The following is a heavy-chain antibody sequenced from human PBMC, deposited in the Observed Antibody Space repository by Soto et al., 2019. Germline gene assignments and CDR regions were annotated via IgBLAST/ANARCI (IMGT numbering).Heavy chain of an antibody. V-gene: IGHV3-21*01. D-gene: IGHD3-9*01. CDR1: GFTFSSYS. J-gene: IGHJ4*02. Sequence: GGSLRLSCAASGFTFSSYSMNWVRQAPGKGLEWVSSISSSSSYIYYADSVKGRFTISRDNAKNSLYLQMNSLRAEDTAVYYCARANHYDILTGYYNAYFDYWGQGTLVTVSS. CDR2: ISSSSSYI. CDR3: ARANHYDILTGYYNAYFDY.